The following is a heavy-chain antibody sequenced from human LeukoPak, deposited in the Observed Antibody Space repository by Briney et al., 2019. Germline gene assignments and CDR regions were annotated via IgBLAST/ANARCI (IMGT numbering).Heavy chain of an antibody. CDR2: INQYGSEK. V-gene: IGHV3-7*01. CDR1: GFTSSGYW. CDR3: ARDYTGGWNDY. D-gene: IGHD7-27*01. Sequence: HPGGSLRLSCAASGFTSSGYWMSWVRQAPGKGLEWVANINQYGSEKNYVDSVKGRFTISRDNAKESLYLQMNSLRAEDTAVYYCARDYTGGWNDYWGQGIRVTVSS. J-gene: IGHJ4*02.